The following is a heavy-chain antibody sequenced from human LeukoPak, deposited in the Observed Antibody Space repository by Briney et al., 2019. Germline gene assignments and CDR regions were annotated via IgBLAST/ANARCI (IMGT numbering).Heavy chain of an antibody. V-gene: IGHV4-31*01. Sequence: QTLSLTCTVSGGAISSGGYYWSWVRQHPGRGGEGIGYIYYRRSTYYNPSLNSPVTISVDPSKNQFSLKLSSVTAADTAVYYCARVRPDLRLAHYYGMDVCGQGTTVTVSS. CDR1: GGAISSGGYY. CDR2: IYYRRST. J-gene: IGHJ6*02. CDR3: ARVRPDLRLAHYYGMDV. D-gene: IGHD1-14*01.